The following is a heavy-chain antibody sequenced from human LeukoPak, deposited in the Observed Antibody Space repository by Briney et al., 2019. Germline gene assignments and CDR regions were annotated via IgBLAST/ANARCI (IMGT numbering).Heavy chain of an antibody. CDR3: AKAPPMITFGGVIDYFDY. J-gene: IGHJ4*02. D-gene: IGHD3-16*01. CDR1: GFTFSSYA. CDR2: ISGSGGST. Sequence: QTGGSLRLSCAASGFTFSSYAMSWVRQAPGKGLEWVSAISGSGGSTYYADSVKGRFTISRDNSKNTLYLQMNSLRAEDTAVYYCAKAPPMITFGGVIDYFDYWGQGTLVTVSS. V-gene: IGHV3-23*01.